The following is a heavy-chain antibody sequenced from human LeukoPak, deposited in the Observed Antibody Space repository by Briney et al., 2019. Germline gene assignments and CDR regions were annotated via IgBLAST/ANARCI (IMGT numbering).Heavy chain of an antibody. CDR2: IRSSGSTI. V-gene: IGHV3-48*03. CDR3: ARDGVVPAAMIAFDI. CDR1: GFTFRSYE. J-gene: IGHJ3*02. D-gene: IGHD2-2*01. Sequence: GGSLRLSCAASGFTFRSYEMNWVRQAPGKGLEWVSYIRSSGSTIHYADSVKGRFTISRDNAKNSLYLQMNSLRAEDTAVYYCARDGVVPAAMIAFDIWGQGTRVTVSS.